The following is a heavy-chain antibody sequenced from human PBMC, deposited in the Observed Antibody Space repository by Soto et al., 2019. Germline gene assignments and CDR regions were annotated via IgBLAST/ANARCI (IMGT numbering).Heavy chain of an antibody. J-gene: IGHJ6*02. Sequence: GASVKVSCKASGYIFTSYGISWVRQAPGQGLEWMGWISAYNGNTNYAQKLQGRVTMTTDTSTSTAYMELRSLRAEDTAVYYCAKEGVVGDYYGMDVWGQGTTVTVSS. D-gene: IGHD1-26*01. CDR3: AKEGVVGDYYGMDV. CDR1: GYIFTSYG. CDR2: ISAYNGNT. V-gene: IGHV1-18*01.